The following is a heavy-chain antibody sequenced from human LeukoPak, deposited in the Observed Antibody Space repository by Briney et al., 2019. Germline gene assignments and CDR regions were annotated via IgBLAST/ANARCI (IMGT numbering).Heavy chain of an antibody. V-gene: IGHV3-7*01. CDR3: ARLWGDATILDY. Sequence: PGGSLRLSCAASGFTFSAFWMSWVRQAPGKGLEWVANIKQDGSVKYYVDSVKGRFTVSRDNAKNSLYLQTNSLRAEDTAVYYCARLWGDATILDYWGQGTLVTVSS. CDR1: GFTFSAFW. D-gene: IGHD3-10*01. J-gene: IGHJ4*02. CDR2: IKQDGSVK.